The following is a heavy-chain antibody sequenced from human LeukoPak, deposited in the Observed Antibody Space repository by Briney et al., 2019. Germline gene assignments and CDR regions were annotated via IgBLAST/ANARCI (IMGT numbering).Heavy chain of an antibody. CDR3: ARDGNYYGSESRLDWFDP. D-gene: IGHD3-10*01. CDR2: TYQRSKWHN. J-gene: IGHJ5*02. Sequence: SQTLSLTCAISGDSVASNSAAWNWIRQSPSRGLEWLGRTYQRSKWHNDYAVSVKSRITINPDTSKNQFSLQLNSVTPEDTAVYYCARDGNYYGSESRLDWFDPWGQGTLVTVSS. V-gene: IGHV6-1*01. CDR1: GDSVASNSAA.